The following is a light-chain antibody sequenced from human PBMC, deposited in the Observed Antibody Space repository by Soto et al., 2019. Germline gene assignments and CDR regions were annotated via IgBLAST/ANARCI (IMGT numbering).Light chain of an antibody. CDR1: QSIRSER. V-gene: IGKV3-20*01. CDR2: DAS. J-gene: IGKJ5*01. Sequence: EIVLTQSPDTLSLSPGERATLSCRASQSIRSERLAWYKQKPGQAPRLVIFDASNRASGMPERVSGSGSGTDFTLTIARLEPEDFEVYYCQEYDGAPITFGLGTRLEIK. CDR3: QEYDGAPIT.